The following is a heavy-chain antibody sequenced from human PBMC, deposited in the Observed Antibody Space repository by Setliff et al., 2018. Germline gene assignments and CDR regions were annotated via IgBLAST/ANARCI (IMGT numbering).Heavy chain of an antibody. V-gene: IGHV1-58*01. D-gene: IGHD4-17*01. CDR2: IVVGSGNT. J-gene: IGHJ4*02. Sequence: SVKVSCKASGFTFTSSAVQWVRQARGQRLEWIGWIVVGSGNTNYAQKFQGRVTITADESTSTAYMELSSLRSEDTAVYYCASNSAHYGDSSPFDYWGQGTLVTVSS. CDR1: GFTFTSSA. CDR3: ASNSAHYGDSSPFDY.